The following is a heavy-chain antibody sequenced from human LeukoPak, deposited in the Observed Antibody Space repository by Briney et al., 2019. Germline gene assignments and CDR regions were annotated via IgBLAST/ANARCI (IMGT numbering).Heavy chain of an antibody. J-gene: IGHJ4*02. Sequence: SETLSLTCTVSGGSISSYYWSWTRQPPGKGLEWIGYIYYSGSTNYNPPLKSRVTISVDTSKNQFSLKLSSVTAADTAVYYCARDTTYYYDSSGYYYVGYFDYWGQGTLVTVSS. CDR3: ARDTTYYYDSSGYYYVGYFDY. D-gene: IGHD3-22*01. CDR2: IYYSGST. V-gene: IGHV4-59*01. CDR1: GGSISSYY.